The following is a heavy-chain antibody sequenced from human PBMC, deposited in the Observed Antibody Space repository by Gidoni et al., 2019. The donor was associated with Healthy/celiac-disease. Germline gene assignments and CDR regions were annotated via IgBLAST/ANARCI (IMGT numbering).Heavy chain of an antibody. Sequence: LRLSCAASGFTFSSYGMHWVRQAPGKGLEWVAVIWYDGSNKYYADSVKGRFTISRDNSKNTLYLQMNSLRAEDTAVYYCARGDDYDFWSGYYYGMDVWGQGTTVTVSS. V-gene: IGHV3-33*01. J-gene: IGHJ6*02. CDR1: GFTFSSYG. D-gene: IGHD3-3*01. CDR2: IWYDGSNK. CDR3: ARGDDYDFWSGYYYGMDV.